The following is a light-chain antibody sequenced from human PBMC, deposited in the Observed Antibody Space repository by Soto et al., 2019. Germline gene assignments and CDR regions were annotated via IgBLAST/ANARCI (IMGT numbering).Light chain of an antibody. CDR1: SSDIGSYNR. V-gene: IGLV2-18*02. J-gene: IGLJ1*01. CDR2: EVS. Sequence: QSVLTQPPSVSGSPGQSVAISCTGTSSDIGSYNRVSWYQQPPGTAPRVMISEVSNRPSGVPDRFSGSKSGNTASLTISGLQAEDEAFYFWSSQTSRSTHVSGTWLNLTAL. CDR3: SSQTSRSTHV.